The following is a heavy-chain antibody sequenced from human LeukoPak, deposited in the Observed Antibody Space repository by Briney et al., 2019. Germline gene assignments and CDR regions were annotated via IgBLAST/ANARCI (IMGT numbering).Heavy chain of an antibody. J-gene: IGHJ3*02. CDR3: ARDLGDYVGYDAFDI. D-gene: IGHD4-17*01. V-gene: IGHV3-48*03. CDR2: ITSSGSKT. Sequence: GGSLILSCAASGFTFSSYEMNWVRQAPGKGLEWLSYITSSGSKTYYADSVKGRFTISRDNAKNSLYLQMNSLRAEDTAVYYCARDLGDYVGYDAFDIWGQGTMVTVSS. CDR1: GFTFSSYE.